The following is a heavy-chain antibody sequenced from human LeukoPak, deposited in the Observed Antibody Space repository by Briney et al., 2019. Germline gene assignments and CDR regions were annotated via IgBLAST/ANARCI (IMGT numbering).Heavy chain of an antibody. Sequence: SVKVSCKASGGTFSSYAISWVRQAPGQGLEWMGGVIPIFGTANYGQKNQGRVTIAADESTSTAYMELSRLRSEDTDVYYCARSLVCCSGGSCYSAEYFQHWGQGTLVTVSS. J-gene: IGHJ1*01. CDR1: GGTFSSYA. CDR3: ARSLVCCSGGSCYSAEYFQH. V-gene: IGHV1-69*01. CDR2: VIPIFGTA. D-gene: IGHD2-15*01.